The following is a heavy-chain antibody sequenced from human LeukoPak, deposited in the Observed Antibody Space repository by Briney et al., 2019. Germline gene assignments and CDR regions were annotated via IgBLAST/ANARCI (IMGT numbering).Heavy chain of an antibody. J-gene: IGHJ3*02. CDR1: GGSFSGYY. Sequence: SETLSLTCGVYGGSFSGYYWSWIRQPPGKGLEWIGEINHSGSSNNNPSLKSRVTISVDTSKNQFSLKLSSVTAADTAVYYCARHNGYSSSWYWGESDAFDIWGQGTMVTVSS. CDR3: ARHNGYSSSWYWGESDAFDI. V-gene: IGHV4-34*01. D-gene: IGHD6-13*01. CDR2: INHSGSS.